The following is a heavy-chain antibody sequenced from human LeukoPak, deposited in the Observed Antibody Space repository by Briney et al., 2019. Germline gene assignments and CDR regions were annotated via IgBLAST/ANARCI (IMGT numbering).Heavy chain of an antibody. Sequence: SETLSLTCTVSGGSISRNEYYWGWIRQPPGKGLEWIGSISYGGSTFCNPSLKSRVTISVDASKSQFSLKLSSVTAADTAVFYCARGYYDSSGYYDGWGQGTLVTVSS. CDR2: ISYGGST. V-gene: IGHV4-39*01. J-gene: IGHJ4*02. D-gene: IGHD3-22*01. CDR3: ARGYYDSSGYYDG. CDR1: GGSISRNEYY.